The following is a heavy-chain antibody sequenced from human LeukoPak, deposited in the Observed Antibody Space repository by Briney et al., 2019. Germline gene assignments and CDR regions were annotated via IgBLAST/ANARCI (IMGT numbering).Heavy chain of an antibody. CDR1: GGSISSGGYY. CDR3: ARDYMVRGAFDY. Sequence: SETLSLTCTVSGGSISSGGYYWSWIRQHPGKGLEWIGYIYYSGSTYYNPSLKSRVTISVDTSKNQFSLKLSSVTAADTAVYYCARDYMVRGAFDYWGQGTLVTVSS. J-gene: IGHJ4*02. D-gene: IGHD3-10*01. CDR2: IYYSGST. V-gene: IGHV4-31*03.